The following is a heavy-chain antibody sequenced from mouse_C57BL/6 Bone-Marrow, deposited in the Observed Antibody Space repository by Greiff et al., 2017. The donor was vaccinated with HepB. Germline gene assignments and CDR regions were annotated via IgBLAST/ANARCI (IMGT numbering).Heavy chain of an antibody. CDR3: ARNSLYYYGSSYNWYFDV. J-gene: IGHJ1*03. CDR1: GYTFTDYY. V-gene: IGHV1-26*01. Sequence: VQLQQSGPELVKPGASVKISCKASGYTFTDYYMNWVKQSHGKSLEWIGDINPNNGGTSYNQKFKGKATLTVDKSSSTAYMELRSLTSEDSAVYYCARNSLYYYGSSYNWYFDVWGTGTTVTVSS. D-gene: IGHD1-1*01. CDR2: INPNNGGT.